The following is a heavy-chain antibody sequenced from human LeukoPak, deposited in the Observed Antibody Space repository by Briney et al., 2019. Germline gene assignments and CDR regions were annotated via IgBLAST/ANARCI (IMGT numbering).Heavy chain of an antibody. V-gene: IGHV4-61*02. D-gene: IGHD3-10*01. J-gene: IGHJ4*02. CDR1: GGSISSGSYY. Sequence: PSETLSPTCTVSGGSISSGSYYWSWIRQPAGKGLEWIGRIYTSGSTNYNPSLKSRVTISVDTSKNQFSLKLSTVTAADTAVYYCARGRYYYGSGSYVFDYWGQGTLVTASS. CDR3: ARGRYYYGSGSYVFDY. CDR2: IYTSGST.